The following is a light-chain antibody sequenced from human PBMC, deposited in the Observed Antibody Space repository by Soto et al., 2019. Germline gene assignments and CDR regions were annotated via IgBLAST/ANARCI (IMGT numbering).Light chain of an antibody. CDR3: MQASHLRT. CDR2: LGS. Sequence: DIVMTQSPLSLPVTPGEPASISCRSSQSLLHSNGYNYLDWYLQKPGQSPQLLIYLGSNRASGVPDRFSGSGAGTNFTLTISRVEAEDAGFYFCMQASHLRTFGQGTKVEIK. CDR1: QSLLHSNGYNY. J-gene: IGKJ1*01. V-gene: IGKV2-28*01.